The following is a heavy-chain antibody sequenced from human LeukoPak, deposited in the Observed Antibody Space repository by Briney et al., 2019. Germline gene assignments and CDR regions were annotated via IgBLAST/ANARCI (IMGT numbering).Heavy chain of an antibody. D-gene: IGHD3-22*01. J-gene: IGHJ6*03. CDR3: TRGSIAYYYMDV. CDR2: VYYTGST. V-gene: IGHV4-59*01. Sequence: SETLSLTCTVSGGSISSYYWSWVRQPPGKGLEWIGFVYYTGSTNYSPSLKSRVTISVDTSKNQFSLKLRSVTAADTAAYYCTRGSIAYYYMDVWGKGTTVTISS. CDR1: GGSISSYY.